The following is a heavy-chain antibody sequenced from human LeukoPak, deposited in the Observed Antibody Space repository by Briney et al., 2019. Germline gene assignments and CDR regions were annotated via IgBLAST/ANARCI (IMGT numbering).Heavy chain of an antibody. V-gene: IGHV1-46*01. D-gene: IGHD1-26*01. CDR3: ARYSGSLGLDY. CDR1: GFTFTSYY. Sequence: ASVKVSCKASGFTFTSYYMHWVRQAPGQGLEWMGVINPSVGSVSYAQNFQGRVTMTRDTSTSTVYMDLYSLRSDDTAVYYCARYSGSLGLDYWGQGTLVTVSS. J-gene: IGHJ4*02. CDR2: INPSVGSV.